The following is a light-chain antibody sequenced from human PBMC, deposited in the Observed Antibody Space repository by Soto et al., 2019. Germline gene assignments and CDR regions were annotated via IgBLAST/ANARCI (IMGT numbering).Light chain of an antibody. CDR1: SSDVGSHNL. J-gene: IGLJ1*01. Sequence: QSALAQPASVSGSPGQSITISCTGTSSDVGSHNLVSLYQQYPGKAPKLVIFEASKRPSGVSNRFSGSKSGSTASLTISGLQADDEADYYCCSNAVGSTYVFGTGTKLTVL. CDR3: CSNAVGSTYV. CDR2: EAS. V-gene: IGLV2-23*01.